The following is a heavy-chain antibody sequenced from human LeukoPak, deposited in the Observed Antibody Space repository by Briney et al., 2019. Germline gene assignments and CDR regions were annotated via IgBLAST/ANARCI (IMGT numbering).Heavy chain of an antibody. CDR3: ARGVVRGVIIPAFDY. D-gene: IGHD3-10*01. CDR2: ISGGGNSI. Sequence: GGSLRLSCATSGFTFSNYEMNWVRQAPGKGLEWLSYISGGGNSIYYADSVKGRFTISRDSAKNSLYLQMNSLRAEDTAVYYCARGVVRGVIIPAFDYWGQGTLVTVSS. CDR1: GFTFSNYE. J-gene: IGHJ4*02. V-gene: IGHV3-48*03.